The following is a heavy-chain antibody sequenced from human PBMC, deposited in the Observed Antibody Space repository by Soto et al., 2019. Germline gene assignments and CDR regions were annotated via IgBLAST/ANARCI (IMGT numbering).Heavy chain of an antibody. Sequence: EVQLLESGGGLVQPGGSLRLSCAASGFTFSNYAMSWVRQAPGKGLEWVSAISSSGGSTYYADSVKGRFTISRDNSKDSLYLQMNSLRAEDTAVYYCAKRPGLAHFDYWVQGTLVTVSS. J-gene: IGHJ4*02. CDR1: GFTFSNYA. CDR2: ISSSGGST. D-gene: IGHD6-25*01. CDR3: AKRPGLAHFDY. V-gene: IGHV3-23*01.